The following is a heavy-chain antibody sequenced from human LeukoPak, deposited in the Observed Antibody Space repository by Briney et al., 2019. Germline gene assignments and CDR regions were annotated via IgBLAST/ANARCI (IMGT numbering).Heavy chain of an antibody. CDR1: GYTFTSYY. CDR3: ARDFLSSSWYFGYDY. CDR2: IDPSSGST. Sequence: ASVKVSCKASGYTFTSYYMHWVRQAPGQGLEWMGIIDPSSGSTTYAQKFQGRVTMTRDTSTSTVYMEVSSLRAEDTAVYYCARDFLSSSWYFGYDYWGQGTLVTVSS. J-gene: IGHJ4*02. D-gene: IGHD6-13*01. V-gene: IGHV1-46*01.